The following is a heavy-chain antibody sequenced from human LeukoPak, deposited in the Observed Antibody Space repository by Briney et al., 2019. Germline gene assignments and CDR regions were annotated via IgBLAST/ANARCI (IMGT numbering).Heavy chain of an antibody. Sequence: ASVKVSCKASGYTFTGYYMHWVRQAPGQGLEWMGRINPNSGGTNYAQKFQGRVTMTRDTSIGTAYMELSRLRSDDTAVYYCARDSYYDSSGETSLDDYWGQGTLVTVSS. CDR2: INPNSGGT. J-gene: IGHJ4*02. CDR1: GYTFTGYY. CDR3: ARDSYYDSSGETSLDDY. D-gene: IGHD3-22*01. V-gene: IGHV1-2*06.